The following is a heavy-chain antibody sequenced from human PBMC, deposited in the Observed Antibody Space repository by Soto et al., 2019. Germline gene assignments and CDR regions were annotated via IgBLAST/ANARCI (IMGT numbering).Heavy chain of an antibody. CDR3: AREGYCTNGVCYQDYYYYMDV. D-gene: IGHD2-8*01. Sequence: PGGSLRLSCAASGFTFSSYGMHWVRQAPGKGLEWVAVISYNGSNKYYADSVKGRFTISRDNAKNTLYLQMNSLRAEDTAVYYCAREGYCTNGVCYQDYYYYMDVWGKGTTVTVSS. J-gene: IGHJ6*03. CDR1: GFTFSSYG. CDR2: ISYNGSNK. V-gene: IGHV3-30*03.